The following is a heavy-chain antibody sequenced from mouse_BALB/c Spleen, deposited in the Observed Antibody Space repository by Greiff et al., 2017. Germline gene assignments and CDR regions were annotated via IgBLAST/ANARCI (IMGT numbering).Heavy chain of an antibody. J-gene: IGHJ3*01. Sequence: LQQPGSELVRPGASVKLSCKASGYTFTSYWMHWVKQRPGQGLEWIGNIYPGSGSTNYDEKFKSKATLTVDTSSSTAYMQLSSLTSEDSAVYYCTIYDGYYGAWFAYWGQGTLVTVSA. CDR1: GYTFTSYW. V-gene: IGHV1S22*01. CDR3: TIYDGYYGAWFAY. CDR2: IYPGSGST. D-gene: IGHD2-3*01.